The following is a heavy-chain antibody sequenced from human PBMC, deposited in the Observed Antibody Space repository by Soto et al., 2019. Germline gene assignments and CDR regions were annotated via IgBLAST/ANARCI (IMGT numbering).Heavy chain of an antibody. V-gene: IGHV1-58*01. Sequence: SVKVPCKASGFTFTSSAVQWVRQARGQRLEWIGWIVVGSGNTNYAQKFQERVTITRDMSTSTAYMELSSLRSEDTAVYYCAADTLRFLGYYYYGMDVWGQGTTVTVSS. D-gene: IGHD3-3*01. CDR2: IVVGSGNT. CDR3: AADTLRFLGYYYYGMDV. CDR1: GFTFTSSA. J-gene: IGHJ6*02.